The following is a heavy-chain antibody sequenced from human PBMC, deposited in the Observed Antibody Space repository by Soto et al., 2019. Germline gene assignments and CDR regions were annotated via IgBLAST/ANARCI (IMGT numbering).Heavy chain of an antibody. CDR3: ATHNYYTFES. V-gene: IGHV3-7*01. CDR1: GFTFSASW. Sequence: EVQLVESGGGLVQPGGSLRLSCTASGFTFSASWMTWIRQAPGKGLEWVAQIKPDGSHTSYVDSMRGRFTISRDNSKHSLYLQMDSLRADDTALYYCATHNYYTFESWGQGTLVSVSS. CDR2: IKPDGSHT. J-gene: IGHJ4*02. D-gene: IGHD3-22*01.